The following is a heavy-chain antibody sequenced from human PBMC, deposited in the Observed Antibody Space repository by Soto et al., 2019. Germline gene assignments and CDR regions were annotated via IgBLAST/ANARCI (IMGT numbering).Heavy chain of an antibody. Sequence: LRLSCAASGFTFSSYGMHWVRQAPGKGLEWVAVISYDGSNKYYADSVKGRFTISRDNSKNTLYLQMNSLRAEDTAVYYCAKVSPRYSYARSYFDYWGQGTLVTVSS. CDR1: GFTFSSYG. D-gene: IGHD5-18*01. CDR2: ISYDGSNK. CDR3: AKVSPRYSYARSYFDY. V-gene: IGHV3-30*18. J-gene: IGHJ4*02.